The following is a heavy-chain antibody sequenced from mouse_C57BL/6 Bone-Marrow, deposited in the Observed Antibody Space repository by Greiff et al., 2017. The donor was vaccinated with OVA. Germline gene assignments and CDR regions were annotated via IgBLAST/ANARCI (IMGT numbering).Heavy chain of an antibody. J-gene: IGHJ3*01. CDR1: GFTFSSYG. CDR3: ARRDYYVEGFAY. Sequence: EVMLVESGGDLVKPGGSLKLSCAASGFTFSSYGMSWVRQTPDKRLEWVATISSGGSYTYYPDSVKGRFTISRDNAKNTLYLQMSMLKSEDTAMYYCARRDYYVEGFAYWGQGTLVTVSA. CDR2: ISSGGSYT. D-gene: IGHD1-1*01. V-gene: IGHV5-6*02.